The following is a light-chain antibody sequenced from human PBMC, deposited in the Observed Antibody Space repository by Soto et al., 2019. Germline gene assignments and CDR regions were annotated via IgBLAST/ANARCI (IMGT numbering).Light chain of an antibody. CDR3: QQYSRTPRT. CDR2: GAS. Sequence: EIVLTQSPGTLSFSPGDRATLSCRASQTISSNYLAWYQQKLGQAPRLLIFGASRRATGIPDRFSGSGSGTDFTLTITRLESEDFAVYYCQQYSRTPRTFGQGTKVDI. V-gene: IGKV3-20*01. J-gene: IGKJ1*01. CDR1: QTISSNY.